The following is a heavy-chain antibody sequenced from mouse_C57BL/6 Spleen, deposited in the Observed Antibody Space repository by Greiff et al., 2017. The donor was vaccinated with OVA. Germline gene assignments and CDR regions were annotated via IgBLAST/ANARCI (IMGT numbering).Heavy chain of an antibody. Sequence: QVQLQQSGAELVKPGASVKLSCKASGYTFTSYWMQWVKQRPGQGLEWIGEIDPSDSYTNYNQKFKGKATLTVDTSSSTAYMQLSSLTSEDSAVYYCARSGYSNYGFDYWGQGTTLTVSS. J-gene: IGHJ2*01. CDR2: IDPSDSYT. CDR1: GYTFTSYW. CDR3: ARSGYSNYGFDY. V-gene: IGHV1-50*01. D-gene: IGHD2-5*01.